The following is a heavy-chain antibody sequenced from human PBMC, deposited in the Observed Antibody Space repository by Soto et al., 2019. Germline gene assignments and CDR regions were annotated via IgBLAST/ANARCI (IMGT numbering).Heavy chain of an antibody. V-gene: IGHV3-48*03. D-gene: IGHD2-2*01. CDR1: GFTFSGFE. CDR2: ITSSGGTT. Sequence: AGGSLRLSCAASGFTFSGFEMNWVRQAPGKGLEWISYITSSGGTTYYSDSVKGRFTISRDNAKNPVYLQMNSLRADDTAVYYCAREFCSYTCCYYFDHWAVVTLVTVSS. CDR3: AREFCSYTCCYYFDH. J-gene: IGHJ4*02.